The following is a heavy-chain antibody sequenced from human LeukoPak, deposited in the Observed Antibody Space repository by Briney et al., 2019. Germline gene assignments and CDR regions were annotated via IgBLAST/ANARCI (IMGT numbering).Heavy chain of an antibody. V-gene: IGHV3-33*01. CDR3: ARAPVGLKADAFDV. CDR2: IWYDGSNK. J-gene: IGHJ3*01. D-gene: IGHD1-26*01. Sequence: GGSLRLSCAASGFTFSSYGMHWVRQAPGKGLEWVAVIWYDGSNKYYTDSVKGRFTISRDNAKNSLYLQMNSLRDEDTAVYYCARAPVGLKADAFDVWGQGTMVTVSS. CDR1: GFTFSSYG.